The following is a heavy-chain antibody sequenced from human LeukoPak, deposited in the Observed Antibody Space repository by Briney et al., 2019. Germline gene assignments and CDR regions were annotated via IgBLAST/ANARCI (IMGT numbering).Heavy chain of an antibody. CDR1: GGSFSGYY. CDR3: AITYYDSSGYYFDY. J-gene: IGHJ4*02. V-gene: IGHV4-34*01. D-gene: IGHD3-22*01. CDR2: INHSGST. Sequence: PSETLSLTCAVYGGSFSGYYWSWIRQPPGKGMEWIGEINHSGSTNYNPSLKSRVTISVDTSKNQFSLKLSSVTAADTAVYYCAITYYDSSGYYFDYWGQGTLVTVSS.